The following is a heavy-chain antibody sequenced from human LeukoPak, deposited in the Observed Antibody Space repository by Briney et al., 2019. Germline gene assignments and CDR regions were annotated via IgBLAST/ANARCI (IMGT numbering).Heavy chain of an antibody. CDR3: ARAAVEMATIHFDY. J-gene: IGHJ4*02. CDR1: GGTFSSYA. V-gene: IGHV1-69*06. Sequence: GASVKVSCKASGGTFSSYAISWVRQAPGQGLERMGRIIPIFGTANYAQKFQGRVTITADKSTSTAYMELSSLRSEDTAVYYCARAAVEMATIHFDYWGQGTLVTVSS. D-gene: IGHD5-24*01. CDR2: IIPIFGTA.